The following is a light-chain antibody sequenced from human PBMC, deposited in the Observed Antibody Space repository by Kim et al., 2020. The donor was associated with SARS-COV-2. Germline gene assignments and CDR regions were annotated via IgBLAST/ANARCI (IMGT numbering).Light chain of an antibody. V-gene: IGKV3-11*01. CDR3: QHRNSWPLT. CDR2: DAS. Sequence: LSPGERATLSCRASHSIANYLAWYQQKPGQAPRLLIYDASNRATGIPARFSGSGSGTDFTLTVSSLEPEDFAVYYCQHRNSWPLTFGGGTKVDIK. CDR1: HSIANY. J-gene: IGKJ4*01.